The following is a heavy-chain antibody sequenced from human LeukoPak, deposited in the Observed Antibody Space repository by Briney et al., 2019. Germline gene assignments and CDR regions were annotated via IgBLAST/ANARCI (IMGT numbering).Heavy chain of an antibody. Sequence: SVKVSCTASGGTFSSYAISWVRQAPGQGLEWMGGIIPIFGTANYAQKFQGRVTITADESTSTAYMELSSLRSDDTAVYYCARGVYYYYDSSGYPPPDYWGQGTLVTVSS. CDR1: GGTFSSYA. CDR2: IIPIFGTA. CDR3: ARGVYYYYDSSGYPPPDY. D-gene: IGHD3-22*01. V-gene: IGHV1-69*13. J-gene: IGHJ4*02.